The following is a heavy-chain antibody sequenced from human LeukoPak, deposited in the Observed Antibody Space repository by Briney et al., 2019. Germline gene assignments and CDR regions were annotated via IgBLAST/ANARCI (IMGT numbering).Heavy chain of an antibody. CDR1: GFTFSSYV. J-gene: IGHJ1*01. V-gene: IGHV3-30-3*01. Sequence: GRSLRLSCAASGFTFSSYVMHWVRQAPGKGLEWVAVISYDGSNKYYADSVKGRFTISRDNSKNTLYLQMNSLRAEDTAVYYCARGNDILTGSLDAEYFQHWGQGTLVTVSS. D-gene: IGHD3-9*01. CDR2: ISYDGSNK. CDR3: ARGNDILTGSLDAEYFQH.